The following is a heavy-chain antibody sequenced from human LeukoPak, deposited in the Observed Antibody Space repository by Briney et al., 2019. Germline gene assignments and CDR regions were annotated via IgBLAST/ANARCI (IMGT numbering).Heavy chain of an antibody. CDR2: IHYSGST. D-gene: IGHD1-20*01. Sequence: SETLSLTCTVSGGSISSYYWNWIRQPPGKGLEWIGYIHYSGSTNYNPSLKSRVTISVDTSKKRFSLRLNSVTAADTAVCYCARGHLTGRGYFDYWGQGTLVTVSS. J-gene: IGHJ4*02. CDR1: GGSISSYY. V-gene: IGHV4-59*01. CDR3: ARGHLTGRGYFDY.